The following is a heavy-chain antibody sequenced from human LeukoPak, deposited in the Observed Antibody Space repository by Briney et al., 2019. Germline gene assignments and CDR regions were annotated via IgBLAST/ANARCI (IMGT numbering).Heavy chain of an antibody. Sequence: GGSLRLSCAASGITFGSYAMNWVRQAPGKGLEWVSTISGSGGRTYYADSVKGRFTISRDNSKNTLYMQMNSLRSEDTAVYYCARVSEGGFDPWGQGTLVTVSS. J-gene: IGHJ5*02. CDR3: ARVSEGGFDP. V-gene: IGHV3-23*01. CDR2: ISGSGGRT. CDR1: GITFGSYA.